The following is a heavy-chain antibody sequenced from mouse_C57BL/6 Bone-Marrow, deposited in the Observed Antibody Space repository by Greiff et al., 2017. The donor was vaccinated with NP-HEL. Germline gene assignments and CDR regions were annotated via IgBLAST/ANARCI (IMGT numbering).Heavy chain of an antibody. D-gene: IGHD2-2*01. CDR2: IYPGDGDT. Sequence: QVQLQQSGAELVKPGASVKISCKASGYAFSSYWMNWVKQRPGKGLGWIGQIYPGDGDTNYNGKFKGKATLTADKSTSTAYMQLSSRTSEDSAVYFCARSGLRRGPFDYWGQGTTLTVSS. J-gene: IGHJ2*01. CDR1: GYAFSSYW. CDR3: ARSGLRRGPFDY. V-gene: IGHV1-80*01.